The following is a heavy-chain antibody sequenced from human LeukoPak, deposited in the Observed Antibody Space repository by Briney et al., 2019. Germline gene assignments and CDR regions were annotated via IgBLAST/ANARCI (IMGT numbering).Heavy chain of an antibody. CDR2: ISPSGGST. V-gene: IGHV1-46*01. D-gene: IGHD6-13*01. J-gene: IGHJ4*02. Sequence: ASVKVSCKAFGYTFTSNYMHWVRQAPGQGPEWMGVISPSGGSTTYAQKFQGRVTMTRDMSTSTVYMELSSLRSEDTAVYYCARVSSSWSHPFDYWGQGTLVTVSS. CDR3: ARVSSSWSHPFDY. CDR1: GYTFTSNY.